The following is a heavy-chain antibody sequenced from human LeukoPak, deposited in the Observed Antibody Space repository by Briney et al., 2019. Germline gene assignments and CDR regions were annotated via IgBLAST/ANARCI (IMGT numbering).Heavy chain of an antibody. Sequence: SLXCTVXXGSXXSXXWSXXXQXXXXXXXXXXXXYXXGSTNYNPSLKSRVTMSVDTSKNQFSLKLSSVTAADTAVYYCARSPPNYYGSGSYYYGDRETPYFDYWGQGTLVTVSS. J-gene: IGHJ4*02. CDR2: XYXXGST. V-gene: IGHV4-59*10. CDR3: ARSPPNYYGSGSYYYGDRETPYFDY. D-gene: IGHD3-10*01. CDR1: XGSXXSXX.